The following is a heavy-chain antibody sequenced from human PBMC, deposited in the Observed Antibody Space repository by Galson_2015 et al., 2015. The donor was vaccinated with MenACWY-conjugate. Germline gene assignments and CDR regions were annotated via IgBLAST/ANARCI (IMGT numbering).Heavy chain of an antibody. Sequence: SLRLSCAGSGFTFSSYWMTWVRQAPGKGLEWVANIKKDGSGENYVDSAKGRFTISRDNARNLLYLEMNSLRAADTAVYYCARAPGVAYDRYYESWGQGIPVTVSS. CDR1: GFTFSSYW. J-gene: IGHJ4*02. CDR3: ARAPGVAYDRYYES. D-gene: IGHD3-16*01. CDR2: IKKDGSGE. V-gene: IGHV3-7*03.